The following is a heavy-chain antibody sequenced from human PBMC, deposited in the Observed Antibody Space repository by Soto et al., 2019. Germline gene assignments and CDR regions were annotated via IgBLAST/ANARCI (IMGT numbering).Heavy chain of an antibody. Sequence: QVQLVESGGGVVQSGRSLRLSCAASGFTLSSSGMHWIRQAPGKGLEWVAMISHDGGATYYVDSVKGRFTISRDTDKNTLHLQMDSLRPEDTATYYCAKDWGSSGWYNWFDPWGQGTLVTVS. V-gene: IGHV3-30*18. D-gene: IGHD6-13*01. CDR3: AKDWGSSGWYNWFDP. J-gene: IGHJ5*02. CDR1: GFTLSSSG. CDR2: ISHDGGAT.